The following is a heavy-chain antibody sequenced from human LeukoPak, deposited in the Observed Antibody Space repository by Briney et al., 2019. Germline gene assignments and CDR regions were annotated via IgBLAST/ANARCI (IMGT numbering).Heavy chain of an antibody. J-gene: IGHJ4*02. CDR3: AKGPLRGTAAAIDY. CDR2: ISYDGRNI. Sequence: GESLRLSCAASGFTFKNSGMHWVRQAPGKGQEWVAVISYDGRNIHYPDSVKGRFTISRDTSTHTLWLQMDSLRTEHTAVYYCAKGPLRGTAAAIDYWGQGTLVTVSS. V-gene: IGHV3-30*18. D-gene: IGHD2-2*01. CDR1: GFTFKNSG.